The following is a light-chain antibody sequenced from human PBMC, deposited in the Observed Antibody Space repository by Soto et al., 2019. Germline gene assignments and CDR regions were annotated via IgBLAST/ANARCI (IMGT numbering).Light chain of an antibody. V-gene: IGKV1-39*01. Sequence: DLQVTQSPSAPSASVGDRVTITCRASQSISSYLNWYQQKPGKAPKLLIYAASSLQSGVPSRFSGSGSGTDLTLTISSLQPEDFATYYCQQSYSIPLTFGGGTKVEIK. CDR2: AAS. CDR1: QSISSY. CDR3: QQSYSIPLT. J-gene: IGKJ4*01.